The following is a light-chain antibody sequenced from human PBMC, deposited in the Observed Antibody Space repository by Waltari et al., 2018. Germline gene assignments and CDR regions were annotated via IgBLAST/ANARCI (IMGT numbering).Light chain of an antibody. CDR2: GAS. CDR1: QNINNY. V-gene: IGKV1-39*01. CDR3: QQSFTALWT. Sequence: DIQMSQSPSSLSASVGDRVTITCRASQNINNYLHWYQHRPGQAPRLLIYGASTLQSGVPSRFSGSGSGTHLTLTIGSLQTEDFGTYYCQQSFTALWTFGRGTKVEVK. J-gene: IGKJ1*01.